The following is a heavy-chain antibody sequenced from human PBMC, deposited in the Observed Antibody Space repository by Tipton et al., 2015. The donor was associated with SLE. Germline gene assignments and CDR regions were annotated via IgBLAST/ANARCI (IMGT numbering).Heavy chain of an antibody. CDR3: ARTKQLVRLDY. D-gene: IGHD6-6*01. J-gene: IGHJ4*02. CDR1: GFTFDDYA. CDR2: ISWNSGSI. Sequence: RSLRLSCAASGFTFDDYAMHWVRQAPGKGLEWVSGISWNSGSIGYADSVKGRFTISRDNAKNSLYLQMNSLRAEDTAVYYCARTKQLVRLDYWGQGTLVTVPS. V-gene: IGHV3-9*01.